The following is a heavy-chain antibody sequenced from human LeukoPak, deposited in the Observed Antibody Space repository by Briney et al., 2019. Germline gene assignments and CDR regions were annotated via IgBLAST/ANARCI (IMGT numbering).Heavy chain of an antibody. CDR2: MNPNRGNT. Sequence: ASVKVSCKASGYTFTSYDINWVRQATGQGLEWMGWMNPNRGNTGYAQKFQGRVSMTRNTYISTAYMELSSLRSEDTAVYYCARMVDSSGYYPDWGQGSLVTVSS. CDR3: ARMVDSSGYYPD. CDR1: GYTFTSYD. V-gene: IGHV1-8*01. J-gene: IGHJ4*02. D-gene: IGHD3-22*01.